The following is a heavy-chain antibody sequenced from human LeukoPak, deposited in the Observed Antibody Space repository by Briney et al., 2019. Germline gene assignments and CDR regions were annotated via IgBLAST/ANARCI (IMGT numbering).Heavy chain of an antibody. Sequence: GGSLRLSCAASGFTVSSNYMSWVRQAPGKGLEWVSVIYSGGSTYYADSVKGRFTISRDNSKNTLYLQMNSLRAEDTAVYYCVRSITMIVGYYYYYGMDVWGQGTTVTVSS. V-gene: IGHV3-53*01. D-gene: IGHD3-22*01. CDR3: VRSITMIVGYYYYYGMDV. CDR2: IYSGGST. J-gene: IGHJ6*02. CDR1: GFTVSSNY.